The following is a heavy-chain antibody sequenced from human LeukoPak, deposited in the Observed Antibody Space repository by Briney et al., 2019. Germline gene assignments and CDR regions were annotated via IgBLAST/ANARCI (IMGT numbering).Heavy chain of an antibody. D-gene: IGHD2-2*01. CDR3: ARDCSSTSCSHYYYGMDV. CDR1: GYTFTGYY. CDR2: INPNSGGT. J-gene: IGHJ6*02. V-gene: IGHV1-2*06. Sequence: ASVKVSCKASGYTFTGYYMHWVRQAPGQGLEWMGRINPNSGGTNYAQKFQGRVTMTRDTSISTAYMELSRLRSDDTAVYYCARDCSSTSCSHYYYGMDVWGQGTTVTVSS.